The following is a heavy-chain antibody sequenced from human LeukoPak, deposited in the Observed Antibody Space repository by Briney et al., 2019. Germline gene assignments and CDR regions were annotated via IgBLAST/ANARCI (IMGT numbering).Heavy chain of an antibody. D-gene: IGHD3-10*01. J-gene: IGHJ4*02. CDR2: IYYSGST. CDR1: GGSISSSSYY. Sequence: PSETLSLTCTVSGGSISSSSYYWGWIRQPPGKGLEWIGSIYYSGSTYYNPSLKSRVTISVDTSKNQFSLKLNSVTAADTAVYYCAKAGSGSYSLLDYWGQGTLVTVSS. V-gene: IGHV4-39*07. CDR3: AKAGSGSYSLLDY.